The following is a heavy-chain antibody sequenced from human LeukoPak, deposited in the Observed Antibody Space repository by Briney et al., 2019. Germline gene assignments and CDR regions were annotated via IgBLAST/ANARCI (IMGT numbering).Heavy chain of an antibody. CDR3: VKGRTFSRDAFDI. D-gene: IGHD3-3*02. J-gene: IGHJ3*02. CDR2: ISSSTNGDAT. CDR1: GFTFSSYA. V-gene: IGHV3-64D*06. Sequence: GGSLRLSCSASGFTFSSYASHWVRQAPGKGLEYVSAISSSTNGDATYYADSVKGRFTISRDNSKNTLYLQTSSLRAEDTAVYYCVKGRTFSRDAFDIWGQGTMVTVSS.